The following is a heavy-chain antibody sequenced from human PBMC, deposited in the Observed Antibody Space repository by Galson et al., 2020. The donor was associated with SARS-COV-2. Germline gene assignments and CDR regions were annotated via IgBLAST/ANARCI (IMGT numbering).Heavy chain of an antibody. CDR3: AKVFAARYSYGPTGGLWDY. D-gene: IGHD5-18*01. Sequence: GESLKISCAASGFTFSSYAMSWVRQAPGKGLEWVSAISGSGGSTYYADSVKGRFTISRDNSKNTLYLQMNSLRAEDTAVYYCAKVFAARYSYGPTGGLWDYWGQGTLVTVSS. V-gene: IGHV3-23*01. CDR2: ISGSGGST. CDR1: GFTFSSYA. J-gene: IGHJ4*02.